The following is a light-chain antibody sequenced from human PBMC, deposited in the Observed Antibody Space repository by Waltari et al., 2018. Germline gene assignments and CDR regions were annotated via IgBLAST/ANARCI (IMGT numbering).Light chain of an antibody. Sequence: LVLTPSPPASASPAASVKPTCRLPAEYSPYAVAWHPPQPLKGPRYLMTVNSDGSHKKGDGISDRFSGSSSYLDRYLIISRLQSDDEADYFCQTWGTGIQVFGSGTKLTVL. CDR2: VNSDGSH. CDR1: AEYSPYA. J-gene: IGLJ3*02. V-gene: IGLV4-69*01. CDR3: QTWGTGIQV.